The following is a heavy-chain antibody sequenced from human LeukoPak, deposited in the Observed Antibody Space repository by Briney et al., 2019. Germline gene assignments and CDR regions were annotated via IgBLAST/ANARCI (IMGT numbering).Heavy chain of an antibody. J-gene: IGHJ5*02. CDR1: GGSISSYY. V-gene: IGHV4-59*01. CDR3: AREGTSGTHLNWFDP. D-gene: IGHD1-1*01. Sequence: PSETLSLTCTVSGGSISSYYWSWIRQPPGKGLEWIGHIYGSGSTNYNPSLKSRVTLSVDTSKNQFSLKLSSVTAADTAVYYCAREGTSGTHLNWFDPWGQGTLVTVSS. CDR2: IYGSGST.